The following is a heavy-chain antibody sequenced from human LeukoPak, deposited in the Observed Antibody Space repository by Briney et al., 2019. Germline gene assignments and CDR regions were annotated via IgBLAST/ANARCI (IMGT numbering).Heavy chain of an antibody. CDR3: ASLPFLGYMDV. D-gene: IGHD3-16*01. V-gene: IGHV4-34*01. CDR1: GGSFSGYY. J-gene: IGHJ6*03. Sequence: SETLSLTCAVYGGSFSGYYWSWIRQTPGKGLEWIGEINHSGSTNYNPSLKSRVTISVDTSKNQFSLKLSSVTAADTAVYYCASLPFLGYMDVWGKGTTVTVYS. CDR2: INHSGST.